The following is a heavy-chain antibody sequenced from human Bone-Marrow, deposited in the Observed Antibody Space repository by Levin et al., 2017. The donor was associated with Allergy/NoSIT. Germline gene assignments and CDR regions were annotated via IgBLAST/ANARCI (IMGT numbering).Heavy chain of an antibody. V-gene: IGHV4-34*01. J-gene: IGHJ5*02. Sequence: PSETLSLTCAVYGGSFSGYYWSWIRQPPGKGLEWIGEINHSGSTNYNPSLKSRVTISVDTSKNQFSLKLSSVTAADTAVYYCARGIFVLPYCSSTSCYYNWFDPWGQGTLVTVSS. CDR3: ARGIFVLPYCSSTSCYYNWFDP. CDR2: INHSGST. D-gene: IGHD2-2*01. CDR1: GGSFSGYY.